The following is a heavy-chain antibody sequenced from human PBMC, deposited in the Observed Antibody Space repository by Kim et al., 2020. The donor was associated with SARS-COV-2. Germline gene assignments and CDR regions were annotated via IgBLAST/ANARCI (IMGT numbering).Heavy chain of an antibody. Sequence: GGSLRLSCAASGFTFSGYWMTWVRQAPGKGLEWVADITHDGSETYYVDSVKGRFTISRDNAMNSFSLHMTSLRAEDTAVYYCTRDWRSGWSDYWGPGTLVTVSS. CDR2: ITHDGSET. V-gene: IGHV3-7*01. CDR1: GFTFSGYW. J-gene: IGHJ4*02. D-gene: IGHD6-19*01. CDR3: TRDWRSGWSDY.